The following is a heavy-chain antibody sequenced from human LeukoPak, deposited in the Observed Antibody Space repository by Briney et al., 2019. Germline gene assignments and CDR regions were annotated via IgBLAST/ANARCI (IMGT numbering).Heavy chain of an antibody. CDR2: ISPAGGTT. CDR3: ARDRVGSSGWYGEYFQH. Sequence: QSGGSLRLSCAVSGFTFSSEAMGWVRQLPGGGLGWVSTISPAGGTTYYAESMKGRFTISRDNAKDSLYLQMNSLRAEDTAEYYCARDRVGSSGWYGEYFQHWGQGTLVTVSS. D-gene: IGHD6-19*01. V-gene: IGHV3-23*01. J-gene: IGHJ1*01. CDR1: GFTFSSEA.